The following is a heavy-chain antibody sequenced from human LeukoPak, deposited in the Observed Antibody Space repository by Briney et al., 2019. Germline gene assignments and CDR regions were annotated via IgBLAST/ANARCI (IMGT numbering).Heavy chain of an antibody. J-gene: IGHJ4*02. CDR2: IYSYGTT. Sequence: GGSLRLSCAASGFTVSSNYMTWVRQAPGKGLEWVSVIYSYGTTYYAGSVKGRFTISRDNSKNTVFLQMNSLRVEDTAVYYCARESAPGYIDYWGQGTLVTVSS. CDR3: ARESAPGYIDY. CDR1: GFTVSSNY. V-gene: IGHV3-66*01. D-gene: IGHD6-13*01.